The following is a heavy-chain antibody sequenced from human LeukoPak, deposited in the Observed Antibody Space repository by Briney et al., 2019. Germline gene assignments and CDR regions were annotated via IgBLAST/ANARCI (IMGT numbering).Heavy chain of an antibody. CDR3: AKAGTGYSGNYGMDV. J-gene: IGHJ6*02. CDR2: INPSGGST. V-gene: IGHV1-46*01. CDR1: GYTFTSYY. D-gene: IGHD5-12*01. Sequence: GASVKVSCKASGYTFTSYYMHWVRQAPGQGLEWMGIINPSGGSTSYAQKFQGRVTMTRDTSTSTVYMELSSLRSEDTAVYYCAKAGTGYSGNYGMDVWGQGTTVTVSS.